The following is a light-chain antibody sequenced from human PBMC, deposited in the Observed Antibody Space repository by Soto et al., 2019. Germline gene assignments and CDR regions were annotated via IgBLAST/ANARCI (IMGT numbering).Light chain of an antibody. CDR3: LSCTSSSTYI. CDR2: EVT. V-gene: IGLV2-14*01. J-gene: IGLJ1*01. Sequence: QSALTQPPSVSGSPGQALTISCTGTSSDVAGYKYVSSYQQHPVKAPRLMIYEVTTRPSGPPHRFSVSKSGNTPSLTISGLQAEDDADHYCLSCTSSSTYIFGIGTKGTVL. CDR1: SSDVAGYKY.